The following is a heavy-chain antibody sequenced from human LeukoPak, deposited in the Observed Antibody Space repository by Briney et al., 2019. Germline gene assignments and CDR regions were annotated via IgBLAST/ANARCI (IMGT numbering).Heavy chain of an antibody. CDR2: IDNAGDT. V-gene: IGHV4-31*03. J-gene: IGHJ3*02. CDR1: GDSITSDNYF. Sequence: PSQTLSLTCTVSGDSITSDNYFWSWLPQRPGVGLEWIMYIDNAGDTHYTPSLGSRVTLSLDTSKKPFSLNPSSVTAPDTPVYYCAREVMAPSATDAFDIWGQGTMVTVSS. D-gene: IGHD2-2*01. CDR3: AREVMAPSATDAFDI.